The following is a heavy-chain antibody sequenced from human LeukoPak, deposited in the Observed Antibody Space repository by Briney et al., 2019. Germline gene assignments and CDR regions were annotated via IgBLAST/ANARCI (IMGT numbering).Heavy chain of an antibody. V-gene: IGHV3-21*01. J-gene: IGHJ4*02. CDR2: ISSSSSYI. CDR3: ASIRHLTYSYGSDDY. CDR1: GFTFSIYS. D-gene: IGHD5-18*01. Sequence: PGGSLRLSCAASGFTFSIYSMNWVRQAPGKGPEWVSCISSSSSYIYYADSVKGRFTISRDNAKNSLYLQTNSLRAEDTAVYYCASIRHLTYSYGSDDYWGQGTLVTVSS.